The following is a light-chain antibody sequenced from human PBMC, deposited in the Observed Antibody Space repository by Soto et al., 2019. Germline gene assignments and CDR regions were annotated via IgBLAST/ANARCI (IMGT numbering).Light chain of an antibody. J-gene: IGKJ1*01. CDR1: QNVSSSY. V-gene: IGKV3-20*01. CDR2: GAS. Sequence: EIVLTQSPGTLSLSPGERATLSCRASQNVSSSYLAWYQQKPGQTPRLLIYGASSRATGIPDRFSGSGSGTDFTFTISRLEPEDFAVYYCQQYGSSPRTFGQGTKVDIK. CDR3: QQYGSSPRT.